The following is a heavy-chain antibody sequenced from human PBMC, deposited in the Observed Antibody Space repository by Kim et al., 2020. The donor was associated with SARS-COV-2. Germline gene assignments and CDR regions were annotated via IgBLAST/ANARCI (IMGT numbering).Heavy chain of an antibody. D-gene: IGHD4-17*01. CDR3: TTGSTVTPLYYYYGMDV. Sequence: GGSLRLSCATSGFTFSNAWMSWVRQAPGKGLEWVGRIKSKTDGGTTDYAAPVKGRFTISRDDSKNTLYLQMNSLKTEDTAVYYCTTGSTVTPLYYYYGMDVWGQGTTVTVSS. V-gene: IGHV3-15*01. J-gene: IGHJ6*02. CDR1: GFTFSNAW. CDR2: IKSKTDGGTT.